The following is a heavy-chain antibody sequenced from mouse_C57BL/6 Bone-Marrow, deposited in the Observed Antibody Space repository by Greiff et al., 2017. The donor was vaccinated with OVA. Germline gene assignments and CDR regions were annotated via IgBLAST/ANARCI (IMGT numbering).Heavy chain of an antibody. CDR3: ARCPRYDAGYYFDY. D-gene: IGHD2-12*01. Sequence: LQESGASVKISCTASGYAFSSYWMNWVKQRPGKGLEWIGQIYPGDGDTNYNGKFKGKATLTADKSSSTAYMQLSSLTSEDSAVYFCARCPRYDAGYYFDYWGQGTTLTVSS. CDR2: IYPGDGDT. V-gene: IGHV1-80*01. J-gene: IGHJ2*01. CDR1: GYAFSSYW.